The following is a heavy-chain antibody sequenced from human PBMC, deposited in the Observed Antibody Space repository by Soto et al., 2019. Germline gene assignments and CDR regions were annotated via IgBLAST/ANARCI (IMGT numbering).Heavy chain of an antibody. V-gene: IGHV4-4*07. CDR1: GGSISRYY. J-gene: IGHJ5*02. D-gene: IGHD6-6*01. CDR3: ARDAEYSSSSWYNWFDP. Sequence: CETLSFTCTVSGGSISRYYWSWIRQPAGKGLEWIGRIYTSGSTNYNPSLKSRVTMSVDTSKNQFSLKLSSVTAADTAVYYCARDAEYSSSSWYNWFDPWGQGTLVTVCS. CDR2: IYTSGST.